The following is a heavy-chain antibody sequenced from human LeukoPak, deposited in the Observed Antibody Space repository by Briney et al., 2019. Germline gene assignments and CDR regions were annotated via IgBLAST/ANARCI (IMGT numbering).Heavy chain of an antibody. CDR3: ARGGGATPFDY. V-gene: IGHV4-59*01. CDR1: GGSISSYY. CDR2: IYYSGST. D-gene: IGHD1-26*01. J-gene: IGHJ4*02. Sequence: SETLSLTCTVPGGSISSYYWSWIRQPPGKGLEWIGYIYYSGSTNYNPSLKSRVTISVDTSKNQFSLKLSSVTAADTAVYYCARGGGATPFDYWGQGTLVTVSS.